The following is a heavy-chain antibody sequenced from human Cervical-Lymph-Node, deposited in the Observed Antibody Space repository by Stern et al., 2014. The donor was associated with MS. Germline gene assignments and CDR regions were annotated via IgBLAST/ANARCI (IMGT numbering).Heavy chain of an antibody. Sequence: QVQLQESGPGLVKPSETLSLTCTVSGGSISSSSYYWGWIRQPPGKGLEWIGSIYYSGSTYYNPSLKSRVTISVDTSKNHFSPKLSPLTAADTAVYYCARRYDSHSPIFDYWGQGTLVTVSS. J-gene: IGHJ4*02. D-gene: IGHD3-22*01. CDR3: ARRYDSHSPIFDY. CDR2: IYYSGST. V-gene: IGHV4-39*01. CDR1: GGSISSSSYY.